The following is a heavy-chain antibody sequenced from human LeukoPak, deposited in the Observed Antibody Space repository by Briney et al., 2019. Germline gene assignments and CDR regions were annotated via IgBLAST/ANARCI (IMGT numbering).Heavy chain of an antibody. V-gene: IGHV4-39*01. CDR1: GGSISSGNYY. CDR3: ARRRDASSDCDS. CDR2: TLYSGST. Sequence: SETLSLTCTASGGSISSGNYYWVWIRQPPGKGLEWIGNTLYSGSTYYNPSLKSRVIISVHTSKNQFSLNLNSVTAADTAVYYCARRRDASSDCDSWGQGTLVIVSS. D-gene: IGHD6-6*01. J-gene: IGHJ4*02.